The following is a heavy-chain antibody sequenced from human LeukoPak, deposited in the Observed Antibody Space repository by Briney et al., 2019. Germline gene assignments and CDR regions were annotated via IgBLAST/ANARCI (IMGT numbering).Heavy chain of an antibody. CDR1: GFTFSSYG. CDR3: AKDRGLWFPHGMDV. CDR2: ISYDGSNK. J-gene: IGHJ6*02. D-gene: IGHD3-10*01. Sequence: PGRSPRLSCAASGFTFSSYGMHWVRQAPGKGLEWVAVISYDGSNKYYADSVKGRFTISRDNSKNTLYLQMNSLRAEDTAVYYCAKDRGLWFPHGMDVWGQGTTVTVSS. V-gene: IGHV3-30*18.